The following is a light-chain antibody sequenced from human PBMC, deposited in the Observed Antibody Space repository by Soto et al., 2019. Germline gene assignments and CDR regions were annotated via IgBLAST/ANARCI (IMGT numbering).Light chain of an antibody. V-gene: IGKV1-9*01. CDR1: QGIAGS. Sequence: IRLTQSPSSLSASVGDRVAITCRASQGIAGSLAWYQQKQGKAPKLLIYSASTLQSGVPSRFSGSGSETDFTLTITSLQPEDCATYYCHHLYNYPFSFGQGTRLEI. CDR2: SAS. CDR3: HHLYNYPFS. J-gene: IGKJ5*01.